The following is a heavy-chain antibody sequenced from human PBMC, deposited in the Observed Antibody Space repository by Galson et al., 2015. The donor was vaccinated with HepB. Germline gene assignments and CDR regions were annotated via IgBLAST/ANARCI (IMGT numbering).Heavy chain of an antibody. J-gene: IGHJ4*02. CDR1: GDSVSSNSAA. CDR3: ARGEMAE. D-gene: IGHD5-24*01. V-gene: IGHV6-1*01. CDR2: TYYRSKWYY. Sequence: CAISGDSVSSNSAAWNWIRQSPSRGLEWLGRTYYRSKWYYDYAVSVKSRINIIPDTSKNQFSLQLNSVTPDDTAVYYCARGEMAEWGQGTLVTVSS.